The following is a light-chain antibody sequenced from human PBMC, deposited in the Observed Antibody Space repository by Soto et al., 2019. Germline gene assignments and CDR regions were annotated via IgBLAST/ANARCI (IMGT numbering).Light chain of an antibody. V-gene: IGLV1-44*01. CDR3: AASNDSLSEYV. Sequence: QSALTQPPSASETPWQRVTISCSGSSSNIGRNTVNWYQQLPGTAPKLVIYSNNQRPSGVPDRFSGSKSGTSGSLAISGLQSEDEADYYCAASNDSLSEYVFGTGTKVTV. J-gene: IGLJ1*01. CDR1: SSNIGRNT. CDR2: SNN.